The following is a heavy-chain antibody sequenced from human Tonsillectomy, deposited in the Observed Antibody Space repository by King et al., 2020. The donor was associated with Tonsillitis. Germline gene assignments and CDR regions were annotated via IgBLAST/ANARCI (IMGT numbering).Heavy chain of an antibody. CDR2: IYYSGST. J-gene: IGHJ6*02. Sequence: QLQESGPGLVKPSETLSLTCTVSGGSISSSNYYWGWIRQPPGKGLEWIGSIYYSGSTYYNPSLKSRVTISVDTSNNQFSLKLSSVTAADTAVYYCARLFATWNSFTYYFYGMDVWGQGTTVTVSS. V-gene: IGHV4-39*01. CDR1: GGSISSSNYY. D-gene: IGHD1-7*01. CDR3: ARLFATWNSFTYYFYGMDV.